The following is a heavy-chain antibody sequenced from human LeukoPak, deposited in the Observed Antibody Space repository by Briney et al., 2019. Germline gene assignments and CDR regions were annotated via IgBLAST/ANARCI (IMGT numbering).Heavy chain of an antibody. D-gene: IGHD2-15*01. CDR1: GFTFRTYW. J-gene: IGHJ6*02. V-gene: IGHV3-74*01. CDR3: AREGCGGSCYHYYGMDV. CDR2: IKSDGSST. Sequence: PGGSLRLSCAASGFTFRTYWMHWVRQAPGQGLVWVSGIKSDGSSTNLADSVRGRFTISRDNAKNTLYLQMNSLRAEDTAVYYCAREGCGGSCYHYYGMDVWGQGTTVTVSS.